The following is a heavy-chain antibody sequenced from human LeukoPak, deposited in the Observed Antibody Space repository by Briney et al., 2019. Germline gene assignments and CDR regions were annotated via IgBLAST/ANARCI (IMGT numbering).Heavy chain of an antibody. D-gene: IGHD2-2*01. CDR1: GFTFYDYA. J-gene: IGHJ6*02. V-gene: IGHV3-9*01. CDR3: AKSLVVVPAALEGHGMDV. CDR2: ISWNSGSI. Sequence: SLRLSCAASGFTFYDYAMHWVRQAPGKGLEWVSGISWNSGSIGYADSVKGRFTISRDNAKNSLYLQMNSLRAEDTALYYCAKSLVVVPAALEGHGMDVWGQGTTVTVSS.